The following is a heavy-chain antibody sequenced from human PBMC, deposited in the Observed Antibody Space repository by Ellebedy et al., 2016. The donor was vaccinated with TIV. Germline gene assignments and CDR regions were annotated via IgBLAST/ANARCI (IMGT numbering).Heavy chain of an antibody. CDR1: GYTFTDRFD. CDR2: INSNSGVT. V-gene: IGHV1-2*02. D-gene: IGHD4-17*01. Sequence: ASVKVSCKASGYTFTDRFDMHWVRQAPGEGLEWMGWINSNSGVTFYVQKFQGRVTMTRDTSKSTAFMELTSLTPDDTAVYYCARQPQNGSYGLFPWGQGTLDTVSS. CDR3: ARQPQNGSYGLFP. J-gene: IGHJ5*02.